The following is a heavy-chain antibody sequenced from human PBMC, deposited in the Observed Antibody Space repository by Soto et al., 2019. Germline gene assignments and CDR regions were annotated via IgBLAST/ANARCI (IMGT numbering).Heavy chain of an antibody. V-gene: IGHV3-9*01. J-gene: IGHJ4*02. CDR1: GFTFDDYA. Sequence: GGSLRLSCAASGFTFDDYAMHWVRQAPGKGLEWVSGVSWNSGRIFYADSVKGRFTISRDNAKNSLYLQMNILRSEDTAFYYCAASHGDYNYFDYWGRGTLVTVSS. D-gene: IGHD4-17*01. CDR3: AASHGDYNYFDY. CDR2: VSWNSGRI.